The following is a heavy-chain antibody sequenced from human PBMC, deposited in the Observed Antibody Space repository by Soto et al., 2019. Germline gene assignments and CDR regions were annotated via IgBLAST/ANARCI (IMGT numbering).Heavy chain of an antibody. CDR2: INAGNGNT. CDR3: ARVSGYYLPDY. V-gene: IGHV1-3*01. CDR1: GDSFTNYA. Sequence: ASVKVSCEASGDSFTNYATHWVRQAPGQRLEWMGWINAGNGNTKYSQKFQGRVTITRDTSASTAYMELSSLRSEDTAVYYCARVSGYYLPDYWGQGTLVTVSS. J-gene: IGHJ4*02. D-gene: IGHD5-12*01.